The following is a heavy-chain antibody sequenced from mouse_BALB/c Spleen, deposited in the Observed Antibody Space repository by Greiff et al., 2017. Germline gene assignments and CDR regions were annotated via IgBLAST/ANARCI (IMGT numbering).Heavy chain of an antibody. CDR1: GFTFSDYY. CDR3: ARGGNGDAMDY. CDR2: ISDGGSYT. D-gene: IGHD2-1*01. Sequence: EVMLVESGGGLVKPGGSLKLSCAASGFTFSDYYMYWVRQTPEKRLEWVATISDGGSYTYYPDSVKGRFTISRDNAKNNLYLQMSSLKSEDTAMYYCARGGNGDAMDYWGQGTSVTVSS. J-gene: IGHJ4*01. V-gene: IGHV5-4*02.